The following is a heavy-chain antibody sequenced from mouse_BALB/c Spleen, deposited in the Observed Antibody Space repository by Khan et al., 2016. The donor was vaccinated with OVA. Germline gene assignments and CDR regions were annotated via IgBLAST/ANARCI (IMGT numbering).Heavy chain of an antibody. CDR1: GFTFTSYG. CDR3: ATSYFYGSYFDY. Sequence: LVQSGGSRKLSCAASGFTFTSYGMHWIRQAPEKGLEWVAYISSDSNTIYYADTVKGRFTISRDNPKNTLFLQMTSLRSGDTAMYFCATSYFYGSYFDYWGQGTTLTVAS. J-gene: IGHJ2*01. CDR2: ISSDSNTI. D-gene: IGHD1-1*01. V-gene: IGHV5-17*02.